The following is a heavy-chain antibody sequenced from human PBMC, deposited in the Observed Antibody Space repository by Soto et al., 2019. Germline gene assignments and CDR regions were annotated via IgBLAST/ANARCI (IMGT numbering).Heavy chain of an antibody. CDR1: SGSISSYY. CDR2: IYYSGST. CDR3: ARVWGGAFDI. Sequence: SETLSLRCTACSGSISSYYWTWIRQPPGKGLEWIGYIYYSGSTNYNPSLKSRVTISVDTSKNQFSLKLSSVTAADTAVYYCARVWGGAFDIWGQGTMVTVSS. J-gene: IGHJ3*02. V-gene: IGHV4-59*01. D-gene: IGHD3-10*01.